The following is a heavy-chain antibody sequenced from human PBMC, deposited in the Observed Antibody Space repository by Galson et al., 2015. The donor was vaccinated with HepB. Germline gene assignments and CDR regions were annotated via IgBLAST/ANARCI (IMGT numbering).Heavy chain of an antibody. Sequence: QSGAEVKKPGASVKVSCKASGYTFTGYYMHWVRQAPGQGLEWMGWINPNSGGTNYAQKFQGRVTMTRDTSISTAYMELSRLRSDDTAVYYCAREEDCSSTSCYQLDYWGQGTLVTVSS. D-gene: IGHD2-2*01. J-gene: IGHJ4*02. V-gene: IGHV1-2*02. CDR1: GYTFTGYY. CDR3: AREEDCSSTSCYQLDY. CDR2: INPNSGGT.